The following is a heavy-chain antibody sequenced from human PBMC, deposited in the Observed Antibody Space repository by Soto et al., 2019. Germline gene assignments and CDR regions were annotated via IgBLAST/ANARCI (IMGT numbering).Heavy chain of an antibody. J-gene: IGHJ4*02. CDR1: GDSISSGDYY. CDR2: IYYSGST. CDR3: ALAEGTAAEYYFHY. Sequence: SETLSLTCTVSGDSISSGDYYWSWIRQPPGQGLEWTGYIYYSGSTYYNPSLKSRVNISVDRSRKHLSLKLSSVSAADTAVYYCALAEGTAAEYYFHYWGQGTLVTVSS. V-gene: IGHV4-30-4*01. D-gene: IGHD6-13*01.